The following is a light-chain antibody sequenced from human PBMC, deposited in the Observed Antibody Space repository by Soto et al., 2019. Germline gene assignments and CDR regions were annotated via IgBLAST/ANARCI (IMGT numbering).Light chain of an antibody. Sequence: EAVMTPSPATLSVSPGESATLSCRASQSISSSKLAWYQQNPGQAPRLLLFGVSNRATGIPARFSGSGSGTEFSLTISSLQSEDFAVYYCQQYDYWPRTFGQGTKVDIK. CDR3: QQYDYWPRT. V-gene: IGKV3-15*01. CDR2: GVS. J-gene: IGKJ1*01. CDR1: QSISSS.